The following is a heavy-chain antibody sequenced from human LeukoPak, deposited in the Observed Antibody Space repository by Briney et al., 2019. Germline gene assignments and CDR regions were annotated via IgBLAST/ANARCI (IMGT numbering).Heavy chain of an antibody. CDR1: GYTFTSYD. D-gene: IGHD3-22*01. CDR3: ARGLSGDSSGYWESDAFDI. Sequence: ASVKVSCKASGYTFTSYDINWVRQATGQGLEWMGWMNPNSGNTGYALKFQGRVTMTRNTSISTAYMELSSLRSEDTAVYYCARGLSGDSSGYWESDAFDIWGQGTMVTVSS. CDR2: MNPNSGNT. J-gene: IGHJ3*02. V-gene: IGHV1-8*01.